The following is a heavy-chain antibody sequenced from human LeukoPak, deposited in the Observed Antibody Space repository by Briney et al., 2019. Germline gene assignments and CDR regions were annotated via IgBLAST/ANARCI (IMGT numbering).Heavy chain of an antibody. V-gene: IGHV1-24*01. J-gene: IGHJ4*02. CDR1: GYTLTELS. D-gene: IGHD1-26*01. CDR3: VKGQGSWELETYYFDY. Sequence: ASVKVSCKVSGYTLTELSMHWVRQAPGKGLEWMGGFDPEDGETIYAQKFQGRVTMTEDTSTDTAYMELSSLRSEDTAVYYCVKGQGSWELETYYFDYWGQGTLVTVSS. CDR2: FDPEDGET.